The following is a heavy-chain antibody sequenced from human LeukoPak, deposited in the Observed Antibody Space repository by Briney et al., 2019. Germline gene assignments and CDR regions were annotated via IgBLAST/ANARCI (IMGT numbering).Heavy chain of an antibody. J-gene: IGHJ4*02. CDR1: GYSISSSNW. D-gene: IGHD3-10*01. Sequence: PSETLSLTCAVSGYSISSSNWWGWIRQPPGKGLEWIGYIYYSGSTYYNPSLKSRVTMSVDTSKNQFPLKLSSVTAVDTAVYYCARFYYGSGSPGVFDYWGQGTLVTVSS. CDR2: IYYSGST. CDR3: ARFYYGSGSPGVFDY. V-gene: IGHV4-28*01.